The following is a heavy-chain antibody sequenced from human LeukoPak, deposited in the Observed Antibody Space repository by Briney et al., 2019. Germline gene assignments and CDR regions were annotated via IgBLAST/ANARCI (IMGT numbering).Heavy chain of an antibody. CDR2: ISAYNGNT. J-gene: IGHJ4*02. Sequence: ASVKVSCKASGYTFTSYGISWVRQAPGQGLEWMGWISAYNGNTNYAQKLQGRVTMTTDTSTSTAYMELSRLRSDDTAVDYCAYDYGGNALDYWGQGTLVTVSS. V-gene: IGHV1-18*01. D-gene: IGHD4-17*01. CDR3: AYDYGGNALDY. CDR1: GYTFTSYG.